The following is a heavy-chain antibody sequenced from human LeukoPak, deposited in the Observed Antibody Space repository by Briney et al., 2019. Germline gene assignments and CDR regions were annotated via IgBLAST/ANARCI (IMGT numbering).Heavy chain of an antibody. CDR2: IYYSGST. V-gene: IGHV4-39*07. J-gene: IGHJ4*02. CDR3: ARERGRAAGTNFDY. Sequence: SETLSLTCTVSGGSISSSSYYWGWIRQPPGKGLEWIGSIYYSGSTYYNPSLKSRVTISVDTSKNQLSLRLSSVTAADTAVYYCARERGRAAGTNFDYWGQGTLVTVSS. CDR1: GGSISSSSYY. D-gene: IGHD6-13*01.